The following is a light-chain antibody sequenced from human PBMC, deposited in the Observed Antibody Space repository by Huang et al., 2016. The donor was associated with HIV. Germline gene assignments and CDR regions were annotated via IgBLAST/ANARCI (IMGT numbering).Light chain of an antibody. CDR1: QSISSS. J-gene: IGKJ1*01. V-gene: IGKV1-5*01. CDR2: DAS. CDR3: QQYDTYPWT. Sequence: DIQMTQSPSTLSASVGDRVTITCRATQSISSSLAWYQQKPGKSPKLLIYDASNLEGGVPSRFSGSGSGTEFTLTISSLQPDDFATYYCQQYDTYPWTFGQGTKVEIK.